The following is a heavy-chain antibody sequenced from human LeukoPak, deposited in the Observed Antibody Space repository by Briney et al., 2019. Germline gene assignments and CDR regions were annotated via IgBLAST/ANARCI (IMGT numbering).Heavy chain of an antibody. D-gene: IGHD1-14*01. Sequence: ETLSLTCSVSGGSVSSYYWSWIRQSPGKGLEWIGYIHYSGRTNYNPSLKSRVTGFVDTSKNQVSLRLSSVTAADTAVYYCARHGTISSESYFDYWGQGAVVTVSS. CDR3: ARHGTISSESYFDY. J-gene: IGHJ4*02. CDR2: IHYSGRT. V-gene: IGHV4-59*08. CDR1: GGSVSSYY.